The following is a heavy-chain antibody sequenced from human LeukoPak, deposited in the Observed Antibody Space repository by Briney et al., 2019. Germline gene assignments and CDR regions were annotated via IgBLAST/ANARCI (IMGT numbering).Heavy chain of an antibody. CDR1: GYRFTRYF. CDR3: ARDLDNGNAYDALDI. V-gene: IGHV1-46*01. J-gene: IGHJ3*02. Sequence: ASVKVSCKASGYRFTRYFMHWVRQAPGQGLEWMGIINPSGGSTSYAKKFQGRVTMTRDTSTSTVYMELSSLRSEDTAIYYCARDLDNGNAYDALDIWGQGTMVTISS. CDR2: INPSGGST. D-gene: IGHD4/OR15-4a*01.